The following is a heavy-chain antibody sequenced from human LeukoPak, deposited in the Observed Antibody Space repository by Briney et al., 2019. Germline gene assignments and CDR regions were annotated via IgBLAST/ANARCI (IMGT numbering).Heavy chain of an antibody. CDR3: ARTMTTRYYYYGMDV. V-gene: IGHV4-31*11. Sequence: SETLSLTCAVYSDSLSSYYRSWIRQHPGKGLEWIGYIYYSGSTYYNPSLKSRVTISVDTSKNQFSLKLSSVTAADTAVYYCARTMTTRYYYYGMDVWGQGTTVTVSS. CDR1: SDSLSSYY. J-gene: IGHJ6*02. CDR2: IYYSGST. D-gene: IGHD3-22*01.